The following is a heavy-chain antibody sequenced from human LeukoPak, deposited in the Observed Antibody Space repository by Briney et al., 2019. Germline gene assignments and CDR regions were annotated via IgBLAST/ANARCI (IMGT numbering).Heavy chain of an antibody. D-gene: IGHD3-22*01. CDR3: ARELGTMIVLVITQVGWFDR. CDR1: GGTFSSYA. CDR2: IIPIFGTA. V-gene: IGHV1-69*05. Sequence: SVKVSCKASGGTFSSYAISWVRQAPGQGLEWIGRIIPIFGTANYAQKFQGRVTITTDVSTSTAYMELSSLRSENTAVYYCARELGTMIVLVITQVGWFDRWGQGTLVTVAS. J-gene: IGHJ5*02.